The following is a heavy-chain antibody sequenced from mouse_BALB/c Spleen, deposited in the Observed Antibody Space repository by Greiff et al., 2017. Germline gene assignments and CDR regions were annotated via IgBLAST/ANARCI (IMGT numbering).Heavy chain of an antibody. CDR1: GFNIKDYY. CDR3: APLYYYGSRFAY. V-gene: IGHV14-1*02. CDR2: IDPENGNT. J-gene: IGHJ3*01. Sequence: VQLKQSGAELVRPGALVKLSCKASGFNIKDYYMHWVKQRPEQGLEWIGWIDPENGNTIYDPKFQGKASITADTSSNTAYLQLSSLTSEDTAVYYCAPLYYYGSRFAYWGQGTLVTVSA. D-gene: IGHD1-1*01.